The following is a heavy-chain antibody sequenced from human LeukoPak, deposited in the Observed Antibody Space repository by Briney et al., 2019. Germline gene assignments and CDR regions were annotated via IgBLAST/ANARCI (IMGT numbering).Heavy chain of an antibody. D-gene: IGHD3-10*01. J-gene: IGHJ6*02. CDR3: ARACYMVRGVIITPPYGMDV. CDR2: IIPIFGIA. Sequence: SVKVSCKASGGTFSSYAISWVRQAPGQGLEWMGRIIPIFGIANYAQKFQGRVTITADKSTSTAYMELSSLTSEDTAVYYCARACYMVRGVIITPPYGMDVWGQGTTVTVSS. V-gene: IGHV1-69*04. CDR1: GGTFSSYA.